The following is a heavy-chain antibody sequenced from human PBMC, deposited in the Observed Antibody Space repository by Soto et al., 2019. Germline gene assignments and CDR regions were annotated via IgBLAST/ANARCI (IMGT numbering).Heavy chain of an antibody. D-gene: IGHD3-3*01. CDR2: IDPSDSYT. CDR3: ARRGFDFWGLDV. CDR1: GYSFTSYR. V-gene: IGHV5-10-1*01. J-gene: IGHJ6*02. Sequence: PGESLKISCQGSGYSFTSYRISWVRQMPRKGLEWMGRIDPSDSYTNYSPSFQGHVTISADKSISTAYLQWSSLKASDTAMYYCARRGFDFWGLDVWGQGTTVTVSS.